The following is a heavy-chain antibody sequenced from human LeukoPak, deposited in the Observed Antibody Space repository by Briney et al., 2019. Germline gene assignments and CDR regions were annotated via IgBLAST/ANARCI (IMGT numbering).Heavy chain of an antibody. Sequence: ASVKVSCKASGYTFTSYGISWVRQAPGQGLEWMGWISAYNGNTNYAQKLQGRVTMTTDTSTSTAYMELRSLRSDDTAVYYCARDTSGSGLYYYYYGMDVWGQGTTVTVSS. CDR2: ISAYNGNT. V-gene: IGHV1-18*01. CDR1: GYTFTSYG. J-gene: IGHJ6*02. CDR3: ARDTSGSGLYYYYYGMDV. D-gene: IGHD3-10*01.